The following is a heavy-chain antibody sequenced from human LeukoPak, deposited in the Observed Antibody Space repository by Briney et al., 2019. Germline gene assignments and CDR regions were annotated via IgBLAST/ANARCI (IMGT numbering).Heavy chain of an antibody. J-gene: IGHJ1*01. CDR3: VKDVRQGAGPEH. Sequence: GGSLRLSCAASGFTFDDFAMHWVRQVPGKSLEWVSLITWDGGRSYYGDTVQGRFAMSRDNSKNSLYLEMTSLRPEDTTVYFCVKDVRQGAGPEHWGQGTLVTVSS. CDR2: ITWDGGRS. V-gene: IGHV3-43D*03. CDR1: GFTFDDFA. D-gene: IGHD3-16*01.